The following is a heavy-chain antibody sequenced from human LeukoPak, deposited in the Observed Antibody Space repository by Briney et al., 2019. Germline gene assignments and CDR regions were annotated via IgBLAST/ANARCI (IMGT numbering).Heavy chain of an antibody. CDR3: ARDLNPVAGTTYYFDY. CDR1: GFTFSDYF. V-gene: IGHV3-11*04. D-gene: IGHD6-19*01. Sequence: GGSLRLSCAASGFTFSDYFMSWIRQAPGKGLEWVSYISSSSSTIYYADSVKGRFTISRDNAKNSLYLQMNSLRAEDTAVYYCARDLNPVAGTTYYFDYWGQGTLVTVSS. J-gene: IGHJ4*02. CDR2: ISSSSSTI.